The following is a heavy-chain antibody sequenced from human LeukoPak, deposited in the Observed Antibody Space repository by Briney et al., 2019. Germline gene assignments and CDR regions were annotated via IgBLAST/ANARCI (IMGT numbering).Heavy chain of an antibody. CDR1: VFTFSSYE. J-gene: IGHJ4*02. D-gene: IGHD1-26*01. CDR2: ISSSGTSM. V-gene: IGHV3-48*03. CDR3: ARLLGIVGG. Sequence: GGSLKLSCAASVFTFSSYELNWVRQAPGKWLEWVSYISSSGTSMYYADSVKGRFTISRDNAKNSLYLQMNSLTNDDTAHYYCARLLGIVGGWGQGTLVAVSS.